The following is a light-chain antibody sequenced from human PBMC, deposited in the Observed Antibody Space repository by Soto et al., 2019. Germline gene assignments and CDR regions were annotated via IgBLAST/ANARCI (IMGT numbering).Light chain of an antibody. J-gene: IGKJ1*01. CDR3: QQYYSYPRT. Sequence: DIQMSQSPSTLSGSVGDRVTITCRASQTISSWLAWYQQKPGKAPKLLIYKASTLKSGVPSRFSGSGSGTDFTLTISTLQPEDFATYYCQQYYSYPRTFGQGTKVDIK. V-gene: IGKV1-5*03. CDR1: QTISSW. CDR2: KAS.